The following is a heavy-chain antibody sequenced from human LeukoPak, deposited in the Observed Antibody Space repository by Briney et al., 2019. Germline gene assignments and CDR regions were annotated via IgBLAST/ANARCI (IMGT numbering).Heavy chain of an antibody. J-gene: IGHJ3*02. CDR1: GGSFSSYY. V-gene: IGHV4-39*07. D-gene: IGHD6-13*01. Sequence: PSETLSLTCAVYGGSFSSYYWGWIRQPPGKGLEWIGSIYYSGSTYYNPSLKSRVTISVDTSKNQFSLKLSSVTAADTAVYYCASGGIAAADYDAFDIWGQGTMVTVSS. CDR3: ASGGIAAADYDAFDI. CDR2: IYYSGST.